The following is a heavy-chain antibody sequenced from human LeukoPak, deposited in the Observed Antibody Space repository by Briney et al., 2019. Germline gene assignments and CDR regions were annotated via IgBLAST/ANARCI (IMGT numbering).Heavy chain of an antibody. D-gene: IGHD3-3*01. CDR1: GFTFDDHG. Sequence: GGSLRLSCAASGFTFDDHGMSWVRQAPGKGLEWVSGINWNGGSTGYADSVKGRFTISRDNAKNSLYLQMNSLRAEDTALYYCARGGRYSTYYDFWSGYYTGRDFDYWGQGTLVTVSS. CDR2: INWNGGST. CDR3: ARGGRYSTYYDFWSGYYTGRDFDY. J-gene: IGHJ4*02. V-gene: IGHV3-20*04.